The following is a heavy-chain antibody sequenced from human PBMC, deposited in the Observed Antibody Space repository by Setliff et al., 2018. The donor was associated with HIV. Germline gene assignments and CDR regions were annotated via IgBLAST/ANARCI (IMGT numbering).Heavy chain of an antibody. J-gene: IGHJ3*02. Sequence: PSETLSLTCALYGGSFSGYYWSWIRQPPGKGPEWIGEINHSGSTNCNPSLKSRVAMAVDTSKSQYSLKLTSVTAADTAVYYCARGHFYDPNCYYLRPFDIWGQGTMVTVSS. CDR3: ARGHFYDPNCYYLRPFDI. V-gene: IGHV4-34*01. CDR2: INHSGST. D-gene: IGHD3-22*01. CDR1: GGSFSGYY.